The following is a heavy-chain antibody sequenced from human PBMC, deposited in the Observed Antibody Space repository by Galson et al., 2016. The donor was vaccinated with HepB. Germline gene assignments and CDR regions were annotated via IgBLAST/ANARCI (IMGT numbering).Heavy chain of an antibody. Sequence: SLRLSCAASGFTFDTYNMNWVRQAPGKGLEWVSSISSRSSYIFYADSLKGRVTISRDNANNSMSLQMNSLRAEDTAVYYCATGEDSSGFSRDCAGWGQRTAVT. V-gene: IGHV3-21*01. J-gene: IGHJ4*02. CDR3: ATGEDSSGFSRDCAG. D-gene: IGHD3-22*01. CDR2: ISSRSSYI. CDR1: GFTFDTYN.